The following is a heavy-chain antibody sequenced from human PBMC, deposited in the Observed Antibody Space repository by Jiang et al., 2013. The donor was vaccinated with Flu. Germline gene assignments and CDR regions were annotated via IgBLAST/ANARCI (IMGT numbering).Heavy chain of an antibody. V-gene: IGHV4-39*02. CDR1: GGSISSSSYY. CDR2: IYYSGST. Sequence: LLKPSETLSLTCTVSGGSISSSSYYWGWIRQPPGKGLEWIGSIYYSGSTYYNPSLKSRVTISVDTSKNQFSLKLSSVTAADTAVYYCAREPPNYYDSSGYYPDAFDIWGQGTMVTISS. J-gene: IGHJ3*02. CDR3: AREPPNYYDSSGYYPDAFDI. D-gene: IGHD3-22*01.